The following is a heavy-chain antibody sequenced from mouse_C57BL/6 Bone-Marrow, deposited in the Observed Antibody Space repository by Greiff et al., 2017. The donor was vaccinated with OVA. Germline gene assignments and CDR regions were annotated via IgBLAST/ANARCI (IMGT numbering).Heavy chain of an antibody. CDR3: ARSYYFDY. CDR1: GYTFTDYY. Sequence: VQLQQSGAELVRPGASVKLSCKASGYTFTDYYINWVKQRPGQGLEWIARLYPGSGNTYYNEKFKGKATLTAEKSSSTAHMQLSSLTSEYSAVYFCARSYYFDYWGQGTTLTVSS. J-gene: IGHJ2*01. CDR2: LYPGSGNT. V-gene: IGHV1-76*01.